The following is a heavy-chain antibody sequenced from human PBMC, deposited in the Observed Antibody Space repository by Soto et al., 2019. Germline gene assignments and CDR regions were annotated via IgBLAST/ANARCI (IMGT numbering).Heavy chain of an antibody. CDR1: GYTFTSYA. V-gene: IGHV1-3*01. Sequence: QVQLVQSGAEVKKPGASVKVSCKASGYTFTSYAMHWVRQAPGQRLEWMGWINAGNGNTKYSQKFQGRVTITKDTSASTAYMELSSLRSEDTAVYYCARVSDYVWGSYPFDYWGQGTLVTVSS. J-gene: IGHJ4*02. D-gene: IGHD3-16*02. CDR2: INAGNGNT. CDR3: ARVSDYVWGSYPFDY.